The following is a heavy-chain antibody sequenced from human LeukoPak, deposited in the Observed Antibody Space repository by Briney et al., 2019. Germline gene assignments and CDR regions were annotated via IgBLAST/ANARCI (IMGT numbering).Heavy chain of an antibody. CDR1: GFTFSNYG. CDR2: VSGSGRNT. CDR3: ARLQYSFLYGSGSYGVDY. V-gene: IGHV3-23*01. Sequence: TGGSLRLSCAASGFTFSNYGMSWVRQAPGKGLEWISGVSGSGRNTYYADSVKGRFTISRDNSKDTVYLQMHSLRAEDTAVYYCARLQYSFLYGSGSYGVDYWGQGTLVTVSS. J-gene: IGHJ4*02. D-gene: IGHD3-10*01.